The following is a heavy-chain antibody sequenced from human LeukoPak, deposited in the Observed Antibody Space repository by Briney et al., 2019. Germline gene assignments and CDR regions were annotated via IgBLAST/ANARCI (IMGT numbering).Heavy chain of an antibody. CDR1: GFTFISYG. V-gene: IGHV3-30*02. D-gene: IGHD6-19*01. CDR3: AKAARTVVAGHFDY. Sequence: GGSLRLSCAASGFTFISYGMQWVRQAPGKGLEWVAFIRYDGSNKYYADSVKGRFTISIDNSKNTLYLQMNSLRAEDTAVYYCAKAARTVVAGHFDYWGQGTLVTVSS. CDR2: IRYDGSNK. J-gene: IGHJ4*02.